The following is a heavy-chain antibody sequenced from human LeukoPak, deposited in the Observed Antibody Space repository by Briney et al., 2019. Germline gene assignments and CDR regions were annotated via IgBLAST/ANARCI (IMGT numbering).Heavy chain of an antibody. V-gene: IGHV3-30-3*01. J-gene: IGHJ6*02. D-gene: IGHD3-10*01. CDR2: ISYDGSDK. CDR1: GFTFSSYA. Sequence: GRSLRLSCAASGFTFSSYAMHWVRQAPGKGLEWVAVISYDGSDKYYADSVKGRFTISRDNSKNTLYLQMNSLRAEDTAVYYCARGHYYGSGSYYWALYYYYGMDVWGQGTTVTVSS. CDR3: ARGHYYGSGSYYWALYYYYGMDV.